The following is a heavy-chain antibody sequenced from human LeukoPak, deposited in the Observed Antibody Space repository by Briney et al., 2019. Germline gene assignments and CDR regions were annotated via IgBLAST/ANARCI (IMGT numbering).Heavy chain of an antibody. CDR1: GFTFSSYS. CDR2: ISRSSSYI. CDR3: ARVSGYAFDI. Sequence: GGSLRLSCAASGFTFSSYSMNWVRQAPGKGLEWVSSISRSSSYIYYADSVKGRFTIPRDNAKNSLYLQMNSLRAEDTAVYYCARVSGYAFDIWGQGTMVTVSS. J-gene: IGHJ3*02. V-gene: IGHV3-21*01.